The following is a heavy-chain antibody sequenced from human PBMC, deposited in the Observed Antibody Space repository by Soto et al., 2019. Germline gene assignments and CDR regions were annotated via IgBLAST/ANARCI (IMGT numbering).Heavy chain of an antibody. Sequence: QVQLQESGPGLVKPSETLSLTCTVSGGSISSYYWSWIRQPPGKGLEWIGYICYSGSTNYNPSLKSRVTISVDTSKNQFSLKLSSVTAADTAVYYCARRYGPGFDYWGQGTLVTVSS. J-gene: IGHJ4*02. D-gene: IGHD4-17*01. V-gene: IGHV4-59*08. CDR1: GGSISSYY. CDR2: ICYSGST. CDR3: ARRYGPGFDY.